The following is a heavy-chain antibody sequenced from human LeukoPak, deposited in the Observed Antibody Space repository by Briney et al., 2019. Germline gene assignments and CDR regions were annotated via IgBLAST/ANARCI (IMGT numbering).Heavy chain of an antibody. Sequence: SLKVSCKASGGTFSSYAISWVRQAPGQGLEWIGGIIPIFGTANYAQKFQGRATITADESTSTAYMELGSLRSEDTAVYYCARVGAYCGGVCYSWYFDYWGQGTLVTVSS. J-gene: IGHJ4*02. CDR3: ARVGAYCGGVCYSWYFDY. CDR1: GGTFSSYA. D-gene: IGHD2-21*01. CDR2: IIPIFGTA. V-gene: IGHV1-69*13.